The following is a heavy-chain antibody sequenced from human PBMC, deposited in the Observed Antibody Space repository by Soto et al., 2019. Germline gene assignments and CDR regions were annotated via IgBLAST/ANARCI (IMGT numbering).Heavy chain of an antibody. J-gene: IGHJ6*02. V-gene: IGHV1-46*01. CDR3: ARSDSDYYGLDV. Sequence: ASVKVSCKASGYTFASYYIHWVRRDPGQGLEWMGIINTTSGNTIYAQKFQGRVTMTRYTSTSTVYMELSSLRSEDTAVYYCARSDSDYYGLDVWGQGTTVTVSS. CDR2: INTTSGNT. CDR1: GYTFASYY.